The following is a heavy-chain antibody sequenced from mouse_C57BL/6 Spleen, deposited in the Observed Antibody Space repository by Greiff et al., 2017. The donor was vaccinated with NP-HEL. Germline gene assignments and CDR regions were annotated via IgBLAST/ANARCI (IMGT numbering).Heavy chain of an antibody. J-gene: IGHJ2*01. Sequence: EVHLVESEAGLVQPGSSMKLSCTASGFTFSDYYMAWVRQVPEKGLEWVANINYDGSSTYYLDSLKSRFIISRDTATNILYLQMSSLKSEDTATYYCARKDDIYYVSYFDYWGQGTTLTVSS. CDR1: GFTFSDYY. CDR2: INYDGSST. D-gene: IGHD1-1*01. CDR3: ARKDDIYYVSYFDY. V-gene: IGHV5-16*01.